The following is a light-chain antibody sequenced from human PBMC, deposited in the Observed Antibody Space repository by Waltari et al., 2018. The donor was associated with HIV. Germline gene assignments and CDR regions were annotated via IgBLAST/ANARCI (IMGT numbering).Light chain of an antibody. CDR2: NTK. J-gene: IGLJ3*02. CDR1: FGSVSSTNS. Sequence: QTVVTQEPSFSVSPGGTVTLTCGLSFGSVSSTNSPSWYQQTPGQAPRTLIYNTKTRSSGVPDRFSGSILGIKAALTITGAQADDDSDYYCVLYMGSGIWLFGGGTKLTVL. V-gene: IGLV8-61*01. CDR3: VLYMGSGIWL.